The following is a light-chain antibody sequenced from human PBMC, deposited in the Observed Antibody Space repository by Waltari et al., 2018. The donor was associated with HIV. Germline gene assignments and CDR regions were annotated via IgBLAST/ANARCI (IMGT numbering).Light chain of an antibody. J-gene: IGKJ4*01. CDR2: GAS. CDR1: QSVSSY. Sequence: EVVMTQSPATLSVSPGERATLSCRASQSVSSYLAWYQQKPGQAPRLLIYGASTRATGIPSRFGGSGSGTDFTLTISSLQSEDFAVYFCQQYNKWSRGTFGGGTKVEVK. V-gene: IGKV3D-15*01. CDR3: QQYNKWSRGT.